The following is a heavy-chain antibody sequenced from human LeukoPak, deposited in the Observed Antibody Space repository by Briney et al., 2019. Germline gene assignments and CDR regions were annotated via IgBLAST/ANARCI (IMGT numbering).Heavy chain of an antibody. CDR3: ARGRLRSWFDP. J-gene: IGHJ5*02. CDR2: IYHSGST. D-gene: IGHD2/OR15-2a*01. Sequence: SETLSLTCTVSGYSISSGYYWGWIRQPPGKGLEWIGSIYHSGSTYYNPSLKSRVTISVDTSKNQFSLKLSSVTAADTAVYYCARGRLRSWFDPWGQGTLVTVSS. V-gene: IGHV4-38-2*02. CDR1: GYSISSGYY.